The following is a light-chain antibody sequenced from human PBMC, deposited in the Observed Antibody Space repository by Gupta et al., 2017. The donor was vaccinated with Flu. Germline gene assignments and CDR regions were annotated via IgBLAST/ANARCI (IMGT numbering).Light chain of an antibody. V-gene: IGLV2-11*01. CDR2: DVS. J-gene: IGLJ2*01. CDR1: SSDVGGYNY. Sequence: QSALTQPRSVSASPGQSDTLYCTGTSSDVGGYNYVSWYQQHPGKAPKLMIYDVSKRPAGVPDRFSGAKSGNTASLTISGVQAEYEADYYCCSYAGSYTYVVFGGGTKLTVL. CDR3: CSYAGSYTYVV.